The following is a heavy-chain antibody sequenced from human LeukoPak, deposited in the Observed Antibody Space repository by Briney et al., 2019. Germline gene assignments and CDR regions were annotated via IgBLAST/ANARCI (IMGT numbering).Heavy chain of an antibody. D-gene: IGHD6-13*01. J-gene: IGHJ4*02. Sequence: GGSLRLSCAASGFTFSSYEMNWVRQAPGKGLEWISYISASGTLTHYADSVEGRFTISRDNAKNSLYLQMNSLRAEDTAVYYCARYFSSSWYLAPYYFDYWGQGTLVTVSS. CDR3: ARYFSSSWYLAPYYFDY. CDR2: ISASGTLT. CDR1: GFTFSSYE. V-gene: IGHV3-48*03.